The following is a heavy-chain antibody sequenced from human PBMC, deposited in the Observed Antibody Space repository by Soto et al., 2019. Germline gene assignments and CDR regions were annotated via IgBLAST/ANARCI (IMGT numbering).Heavy chain of an antibody. CDR3: ATGPSCSNGYRPFHY. Sequence: SETLSLTCTVPGTSISSADYYWGWIRQPPGKGLEWITSIYYTGMTYYNPSLKSRVTISVDRSKNQLSLKPNSVTAADRAGYYCATGPSCSNGYRPFHYSGKGTLVTVSS. J-gene: IGHJ4*02. D-gene: IGHD6-25*01. V-gene: IGHV4-39*01. CDR1: GTSISSADYY. CDR2: IYYTGMT.